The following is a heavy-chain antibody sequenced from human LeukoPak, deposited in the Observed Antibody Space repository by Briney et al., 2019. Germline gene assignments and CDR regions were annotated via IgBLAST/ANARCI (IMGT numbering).Heavy chain of an antibody. Sequence: SETLSLTCTVSGGSISSGGDYWSWVRQHPGQGLEWIAYTHYSGSGNYNPSLRSRVSISIDTSKNQLSLKLSSVTAADTAVYYCARLPYCYDNRAYGYFDCWGQGTLVTVST. J-gene: IGHJ4*02. CDR1: GGSISSGGDY. D-gene: IGHD3-22*01. CDR2: THYSGSG. V-gene: IGHV4-31*03. CDR3: ARLPYCYDNRAYGYFDC.